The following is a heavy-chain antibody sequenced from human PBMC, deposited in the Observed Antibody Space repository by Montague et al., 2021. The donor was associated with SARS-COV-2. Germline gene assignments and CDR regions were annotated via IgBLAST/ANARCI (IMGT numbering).Heavy chain of an antibody. D-gene: IGHD3-10*01. CDR2: ISYSGST. Sequence: SETLSLTCTVSAGSISTNSYYWAWIRQPPGKGLEWIGSISYSGSTYFNPSLKSRLTMSVDTSKNHFSLKLSSVTAADTAVYYCARLWDFDGPGSYQNSWFDPWGQGTRVTVSS. CDR1: AGSISTNSYY. CDR3: ARLWDFDGPGSYQNSWFDP. J-gene: IGHJ5*02. V-gene: IGHV4-39*02.